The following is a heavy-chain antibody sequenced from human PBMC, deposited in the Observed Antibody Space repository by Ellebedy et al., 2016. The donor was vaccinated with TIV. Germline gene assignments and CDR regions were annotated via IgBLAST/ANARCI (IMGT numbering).Heavy chain of an antibody. V-gene: IGHV1-8*01. Sequence: ASVKVSXKASGYPFTKYSITWVRQAPGQGLEWMGWMNPNSGKTGYAQKFQGRVTMTRDTSTNTAYMELSGLRSEDTAVYYCARWDSGFLSGVYYNYGMDVWGQGTTVTV. J-gene: IGHJ6*02. CDR1: GYPFTKYS. D-gene: IGHD5-12*01. CDR3: ARWDSGFLSGVYYNYGMDV. CDR2: MNPNSGKT.